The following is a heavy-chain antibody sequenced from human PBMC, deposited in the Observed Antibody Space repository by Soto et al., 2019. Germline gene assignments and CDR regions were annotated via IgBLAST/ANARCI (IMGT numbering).Heavy chain of an antibody. Sequence: GESLKISCAASGFTFSSYGMHWVRQAPGKGLEWVAVISYDGSNKYYADSVKGRFTISRDNSKNTLYLQMNSLRAEDTAVYYCARNAGPHYFDYWGQGTLVTVSS. CDR1: GFTFSSYG. V-gene: IGHV3-30*03. CDR3: ARNAGPHYFDY. CDR2: ISYDGSNK. J-gene: IGHJ4*02.